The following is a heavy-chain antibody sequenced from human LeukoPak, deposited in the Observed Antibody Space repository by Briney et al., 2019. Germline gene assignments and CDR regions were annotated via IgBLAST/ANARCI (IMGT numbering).Heavy chain of an antibody. J-gene: IGHJ4*02. Sequence: GGSLRLSCAASGFSVSSNYMTWVRQAPGKGLEWVSLIYSGGSRYYADYVKGRFTISRDDSKITLYLQMNSLRAEETAVYYCSRETVYWGQGTLVTVSS. CDR3: SRETVY. D-gene: IGHD4-17*01. CDR2: IYSGGSR. CDR1: GFSVSSNY. V-gene: IGHV3-53*01.